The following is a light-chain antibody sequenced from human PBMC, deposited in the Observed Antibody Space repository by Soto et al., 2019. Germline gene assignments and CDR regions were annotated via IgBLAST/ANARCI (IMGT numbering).Light chain of an antibody. CDR1: QSVNNNF. Sequence: EIVLTQSPGTLSLSPGERVTLSCRASQSVNNNFLSWYQQKPGQAPKLLIYAASTGAIGIPDRFSGRGYGTGFTRTIKRLEPEEFDVYYCTDYGNSRINLGQETRREIK. CDR3: TDYGNSRIN. J-gene: IGKJ5*01. V-gene: IGKV3-20*01. CDR2: AAS.